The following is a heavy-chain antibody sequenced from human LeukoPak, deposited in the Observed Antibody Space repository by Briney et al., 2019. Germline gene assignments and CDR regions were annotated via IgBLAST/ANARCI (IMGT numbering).Heavy chain of an antibody. Sequence: ASVKVSFKASGGTFSIYAISWVRQGPGQGLEWMGGIIPIFGTANYAQKFQGRVTITADESTSTAYMELSSLRSEDTAVYYCARGSIRSIAAAGIFDYWGQGTLVTVSS. J-gene: IGHJ4*02. CDR1: GGTFSIYA. CDR3: ARGSIRSIAAAGIFDY. CDR2: IIPIFGTA. D-gene: IGHD6-13*01. V-gene: IGHV1-69*13.